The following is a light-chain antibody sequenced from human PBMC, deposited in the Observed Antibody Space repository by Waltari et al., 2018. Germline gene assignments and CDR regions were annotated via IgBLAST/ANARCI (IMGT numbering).Light chain of an antibody. J-gene: IGLJ2*01. CDR2: DNK. CDR3: GTWDSSISTVV. V-gene: IGLV1-51*01. CDR1: NSNLGNKY. Sequence: QSAFTQPPSGSAAPGPKVTTSCSGRNSNLGNKYLSRYHQPPEAAPKVLIDDNKKPPSVPARRSCGTSSGTSATLGITRLQDEDEDDYCCGTWDSSISTVVFGGGTRLTVL.